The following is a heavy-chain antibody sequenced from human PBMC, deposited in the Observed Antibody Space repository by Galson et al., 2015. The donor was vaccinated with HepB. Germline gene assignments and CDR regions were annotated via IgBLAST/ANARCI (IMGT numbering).Heavy chain of an antibody. V-gene: IGHV1-69*02. D-gene: IGHD3-22*01. Sequence: SVKVSCKASGGTFSSYTISWVRQAPGQGLEWMGRIIPSLGIANYAQKFQGRVTITADKSTSTAYMELSSLRSEDTAVYYCARLYYYDSSGYYPDAFDIWGQGTMVTVSS. CDR1: GGTFSSYT. CDR2: IIPSLGIA. CDR3: ARLYYYDSSGYYPDAFDI. J-gene: IGHJ3*02.